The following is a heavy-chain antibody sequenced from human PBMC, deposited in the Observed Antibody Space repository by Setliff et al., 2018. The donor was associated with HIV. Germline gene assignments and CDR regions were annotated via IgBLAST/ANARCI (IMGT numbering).Heavy chain of an antibody. CDR1: GGSISSDNYY. D-gene: IGHD3-10*01. CDR2: IYTSGNT. Sequence: KPSETLSLTCTVSGGSISSDNYYWSWIRQPAGKGLGWIGRIYTSGNTKYNPSLKSRVTISVDTSKNQLSLKLSSVTAADTAVYYCARESGLQVRGAMYYYMDVWGTGTTVTVSS. CDR3: ARESGLQVRGAMYYYMDV. J-gene: IGHJ6*03. V-gene: IGHV4-61*02.